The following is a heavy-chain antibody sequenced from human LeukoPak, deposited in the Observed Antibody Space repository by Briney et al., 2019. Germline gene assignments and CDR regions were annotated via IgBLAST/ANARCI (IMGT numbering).Heavy chain of an antibody. D-gene: IGHD5-24*01. V-gene: IGHV4-59*01. CDR3: ARGLGGYNLRFDY. CDR1: GGYISSYY. Sequence: PSETLSLTCTVSGGYISSYYWSWIRQPPGKGLEWIGYIYYSGSTNYNPSLKSRVTISIDTSKNQFSLKLSSVTAADTAVYYCARGLGGYNLRFDYWGQRTLVTVSS. J-gene: IGHJ4*02. CDR2: IYYSGST.